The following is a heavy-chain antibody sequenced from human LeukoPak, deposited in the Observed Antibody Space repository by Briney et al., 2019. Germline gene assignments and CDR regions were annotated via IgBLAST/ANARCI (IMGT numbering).Heavy chain of an antibody. D-gene: IGHD6-13*01. CDR1: GFTVSSNY. Sequence: PGGPLRLSCAASGFTVSSNYMSWVRQAPGKGLEWVSVIYTGGSTYYADSVKGRFTISRDNSKNTLYLQMNSLRADDTAVYYCASSSTWYGWFDPWGQGTQVTVSS. CDR3: ASSSTWYGWFDP. CDR2: IYTGGST. J-gene: IGHJ5*02. V-gene: IGHV3-53*05.